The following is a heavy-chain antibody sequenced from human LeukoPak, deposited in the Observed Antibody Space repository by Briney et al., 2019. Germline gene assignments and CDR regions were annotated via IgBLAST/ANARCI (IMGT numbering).Heavy chain of an antibody. CDR3: ARDLYLSLPSNYDAFDI. J-gene: IGHJ3*02. Sequence: PGGSLRLSCAASGFAFDSYGMSWVRQAPGKGLEWVSGINWNGDDTTYADSVKGRFTISRDNAKNSLYLQMNSLRAEDTAVYYCARDLYLSLPSNYDAFDIWGQGTMVTVSS. V-gene: IGHV3-20*04. CDR1: GFAFDSYG. CDR2: INWNGDDT. D-gene: IGHD4-11*01.